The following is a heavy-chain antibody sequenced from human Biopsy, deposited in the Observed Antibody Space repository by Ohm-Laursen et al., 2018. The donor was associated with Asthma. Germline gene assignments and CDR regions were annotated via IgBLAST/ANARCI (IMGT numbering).Heavy chain of an antibody. J-gene: IGHJ4*02. CDR2: HDHEEGGT. D-gene: IGHD4-17*01. V-gene: IGHV1-24*01. CDR1: GYSLTDLS. Sequence: SVKVSCKISGYSLTDLSMHWVRQAPGQGLEWMGGHDHEEGGTVNARRFQGRVTMTEYTSTDTAYMELSSLSSDDTAVYYCASDFPKDYVRYNFQFWGQGTLVTVSS. CDR3: ASDFPKDYVRYNFQF.